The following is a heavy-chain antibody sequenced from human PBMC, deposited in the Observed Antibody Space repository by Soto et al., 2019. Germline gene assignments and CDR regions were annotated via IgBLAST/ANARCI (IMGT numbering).Heavy chain of an antibody. CDR1: GFRFDIYS. V-gene: IGHV3-48*02. CDR2: ITSDTNTI. CDR3: ARSVEGHFDY. J-gene: IGHJ4*02. D-gene: IGHD6-19*01. Sequence: EVQLVESGGGLVQPGGSLRLSCGASGFRFDIYSMNWIRQAPGKGLEWSAYITSDTNTIKYADSVKGRFTISRDNDKNLVYLQMNGLRDDDTAVYYCARSVEGHFDYWGQGIVVTVSA.